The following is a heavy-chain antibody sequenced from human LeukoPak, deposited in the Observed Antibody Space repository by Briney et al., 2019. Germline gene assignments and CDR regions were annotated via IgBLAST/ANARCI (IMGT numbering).Heavy chain of an antibody. CDR2: ISGSGGST. D-gene: IGHD3-9*01. V-gene: IGHV3-23*01. J-gene: IGHJ4*02. CDR3: AKDPYYDILTGYLRNPYFDY. CDR1: GFTFNNYA. Sequence: GGSLRLSCAASGFTFNNYAMSWVRQAPGKGLEWVSAISGSGGSTYYADSVKGRFTISRDNSKNTLYLQMNSLRAEDTAVYYCAKDPYYDILTGYLRNPYFDYWGQGTLVTVSS.